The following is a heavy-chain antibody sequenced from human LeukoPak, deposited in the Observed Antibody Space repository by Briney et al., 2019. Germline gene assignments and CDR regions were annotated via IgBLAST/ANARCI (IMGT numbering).Heavy chain of an antibody. CDR3: AKPTTGYSYGGDY. CDR2: IRGSGGST. V-gene: IGHV3-23*01. CDR1: GFTFSSYA. Sequence: GGSLRLTCAASGFTFSSYAMSWVRQAPGKGLEWVSAIRGSGGSTYYADSVKGRFTISRDNSKNTLYLQMNSLRAEDTAVYYCAKPTTGYSYGGDYWGQGTLVTVSS. J-gene: IGHJ4*02. D-gene: IGHD5-18*01.